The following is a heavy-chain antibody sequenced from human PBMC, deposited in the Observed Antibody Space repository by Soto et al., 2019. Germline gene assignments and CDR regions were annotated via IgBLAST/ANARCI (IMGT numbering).Heavy chain of an antibody. V-gene: IGHV3-30*18. J-gene: IGHJ6*02. CDR2: ISYAGSNK. CDR1: GFTFSSYG. D-gene: IGHD2-2*01. Sequence: QVQLVESGGGVVQPGRSLRLSCAASGFTFSSYGMHWVRQAPGKGLEWVAVISYAGSNKYYADSVKGRFTISSDNSKNTLYLQMNSLIAEDKAVYYCAKSCSSSSCYVRNAYYYYGMDVWGQGTTVTVSS. CDR3: AKSCSSSSCYVRNAYYYYGMDV.